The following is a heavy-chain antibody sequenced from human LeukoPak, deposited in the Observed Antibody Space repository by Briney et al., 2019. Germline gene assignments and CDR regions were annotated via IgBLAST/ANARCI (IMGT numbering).Heavy chain of an antibody. CDR3: ARVAAAGSVQFDY. CDR1: GGSINSYY. V-gene: IGHV4-59*01. Sequence: SSETLSLTCTVSGGSINSYYWSWIRQPPGKGLEWIGYIYYSGSTNYNPSLKSRVTISVDTSKNQFSLKLSSVTAADTAVYYCARVAAAGSVQFDYWGQGTLVTVSS. D-gene: IGHD6-13*01. CDR2: IYYSGST. J-gene: IGHJ4*02.